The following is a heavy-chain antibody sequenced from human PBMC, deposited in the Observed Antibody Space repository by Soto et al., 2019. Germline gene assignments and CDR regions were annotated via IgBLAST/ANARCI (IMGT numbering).Heavy chain of an antibody. Sequence: GESLKISCKASGYIFTLYWIGWARQMPGKGLEWMGIIYPGDSDTRYSPSFQGQVTISADKSISTASLQWSSLKASDTAVYYCARQSPTPGYYYFSYGMDVWGQGTTVTVSS. CDR3: ARQSPTPGYYYFSYGMDV. V-gene: IGHV5-51*01. CDR1: GYIFTLYW. J-gene: IGHJ6*02. CDR2: IYPGDSDT. D-gene: IGHD4-17*01.